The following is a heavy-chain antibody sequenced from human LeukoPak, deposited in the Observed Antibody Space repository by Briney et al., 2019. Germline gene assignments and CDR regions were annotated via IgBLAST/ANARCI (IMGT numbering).Heavy chain of an antibody. CDR1: GFSFSDYT. Sequence: GGSLRLSCAASGFSFSDYTMSWVRQAPGKGLEWVANIKQDGSEKYYVDSVKGRFTISRDNAKNSLYLQMNSLRAEDTAVYYCARDTSQTEYYDSSGYHDYWGQGTLVTVSS. V-gene: IGHV3-7*01. CDR2: IKQDGSEK. CDR3: ARDTSQTEYYDSSGYHDY. J-gene: IGHJ4*02. D-gene: IGHD3-22*01.